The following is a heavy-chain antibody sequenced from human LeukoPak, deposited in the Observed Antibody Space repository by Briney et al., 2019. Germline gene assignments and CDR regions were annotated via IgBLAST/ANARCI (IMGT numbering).Heavy chain of an antibody. CDR3: IIQILGYCSSTSCYTPLNDY. Sequence: SETLSLTCTVSGGSISSSSYYWGWIRQPPGKGLEWIGSIYYSGSTYYNPSLKSRVTISVDTSKNQFSLKLSSVTAADTAVYYCIIQILGYCSSTSCYTPLNDYWGQGTLVTVSS. J-gene: IGHJ4*02. V-gene: IGHV4-39*07. CDR2: IYYSGST. CDR1: GGSISSSSYY. D-gene: IGHD2-2*02.